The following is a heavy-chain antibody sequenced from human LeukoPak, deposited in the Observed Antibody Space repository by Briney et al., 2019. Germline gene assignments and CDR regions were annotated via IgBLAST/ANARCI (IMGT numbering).Heavy chain of an antibody. J-gene: IGHJ4*02. CDR2: IRSDGRDK. V-gene: IGHV3-30*02. CDR3: SIRPLSEVSY. CDR1: GFTFSSYG. Sequence: GGSLRLSCAASGFTFSSYGMHWVRQAPGKGLECVAFIRSDGRDKFYADSVKGRFTISRDNSKNTLYLQMNSLRAEDTAVYYCSIRPLSEVSYWGQGTLVTVSS.